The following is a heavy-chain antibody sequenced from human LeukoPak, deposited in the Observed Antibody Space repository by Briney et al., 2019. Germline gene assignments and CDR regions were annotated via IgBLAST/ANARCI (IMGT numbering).Heavy chain of an antibody. CDR1: GFTFSSYG. D-gene: IGHD5-24*01. V-gene: IGHV3-23*01. J-gene: IGHJ4*02. CDR2: ISGSGGST. CDR3: AKDIPPAVWDGYSQ. Sequence: GRSLRLSCAASGFTFSSYGMHWVRQAPGKGLEWVSAISGSGGSTYYADSVKGRFTISRDNSKNTLYLQMNSLGAEDTAVYYCAKDIPPAVWDGYSQWGQGTLVTVSS.